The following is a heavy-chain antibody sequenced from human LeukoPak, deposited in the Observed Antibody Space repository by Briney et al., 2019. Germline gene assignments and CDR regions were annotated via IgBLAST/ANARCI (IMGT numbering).Heavy chain of an antibody. CDR3: ARLYYYDSSGYGPDAFDI. J-gene: IGHJ3*02. Sequence: SETLSLTCTVSGGSISSYYWSWIRQPPGKGLEWIGYIYYSRSTNYNPSLKSRVTISVDTSKNQFSLKLSSVTAADTAVYYCARLYYYDSSGYGPDAFDIWGQGTMVTVSS. CDR2: IYYSRST. V-gene: IGHV4-59*01. CDR1: GGSISSYY. D-gene: IGHD3-22*01.